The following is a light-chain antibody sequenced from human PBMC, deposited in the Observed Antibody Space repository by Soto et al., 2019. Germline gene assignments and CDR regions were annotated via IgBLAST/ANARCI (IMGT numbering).Light chain of an antibody. J-gene: IGLJ1*01. CDR2: DVS. Sequence: SVRTQPASVSGSPGQSITISCTGTSSDVGGYNYVSWYQQHPGKAPKLMIYDVSTRPSGVSNRFSGSKSGNPASLTISGLQAEDEADYYCSSYTSSSTHYVFGTGTKVTVL. CDR1: SSDVGGYNY. CDR3: SSYTSSSTHYV. V-gene: IGLV2-14*01.